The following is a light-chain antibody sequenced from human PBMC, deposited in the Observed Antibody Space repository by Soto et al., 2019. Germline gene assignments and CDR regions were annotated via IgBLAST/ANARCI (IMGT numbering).Light chain of an antibody. CDR3: TSYAGTYSFFYV. J-gene: IGLJ1*01. CDR2: EVS. Sequence: QSVLTQPPSASGSPGQSVTISCTGTSSDVGAYNYVPWYQQLPGKAPKLIIYEVSKRPSGVPDRFSGSKSGNTASLTVSGLQAEDEAGYYCTSYAGTYSFFYVFGTGTRSPS. CDR1: SSDVGAYNY. V-gene: IGLV2-8*01.